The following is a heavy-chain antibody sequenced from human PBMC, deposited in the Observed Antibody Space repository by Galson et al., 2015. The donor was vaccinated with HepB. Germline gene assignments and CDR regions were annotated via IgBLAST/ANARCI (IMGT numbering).Heavy chain of an antibody. D-gene: IGHD2-21*02. CDR1: GFTLGDYS. J-gene: IGHJ6*02. CDR2: ITSKAYGGTT. V-gene: IGHV3-49*03. Sequence: SLRLSCAVSGFTLGDYSMSWFRQAPGKGLEWVGFITSKAYGGTTEYAASVKGRFTISRDDSKSIAFLQINSLKSEDTAVYYCSRSHYGGDRYHHYGMDVWGQGTTVTVSS. CDR3: SRSHYGGDRYHHYGMDV.